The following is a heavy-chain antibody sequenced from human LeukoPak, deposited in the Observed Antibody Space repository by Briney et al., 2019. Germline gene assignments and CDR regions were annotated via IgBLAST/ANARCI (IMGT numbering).Heavy chain of an antibody. CDR1: GYTFSGYA. D-gene: IGHD3-10*01. Sequence: PGRSVRLSCAASGYTFSGYAMHWVRQAPGEGLEWVAVISYDGSNKYYADSVKGRFTISRDNSKNTLYLQMNSLRAEDTAVYYCARDRFGELLYGGWFDPWGQGTLVSVSS. V-gene: IGHV3-30-3*01. J-gene: IGHJ5*02. CDR2: ISYDGSNK. CDR3: ARDRFGELLYGGWFDP.